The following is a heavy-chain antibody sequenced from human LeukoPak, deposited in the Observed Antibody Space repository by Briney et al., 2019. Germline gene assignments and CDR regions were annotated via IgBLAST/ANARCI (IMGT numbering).Heavy chain of an antibody. CDR2: IYPGDSDT. D-gene: IGHD3-22*01. J-gene: IGHJ3*02. Sequence: GESLKISCKGSGYSFTNYWIGWVRQMPGKGLEWMGIIYPGDSDTRYSPSFQGQVTISADKSISTAYLQWSSLKASDTAMYYCASPYYYDSSGYYTRSSLAFDIWGQGTMVTVSS. V-gene: IGHV5-51*01. CDR1: GYSFTNYW. CDR3: ASPYYYDSSGYYTRSSLAFDI.